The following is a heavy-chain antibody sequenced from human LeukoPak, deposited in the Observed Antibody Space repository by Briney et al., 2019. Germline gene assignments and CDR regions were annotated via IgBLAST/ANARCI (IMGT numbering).Heavy chain of an antibody. CDR3: ARDSLSYFDWSESPHFDY. V-gene: IGHV3-30*04. D-gene: IGHD3-9*01. CDR1: GFTFSSYA. CDR2: ISYDGSNK. J-gene: IGHJ4*02. Sequence: GGSLRLSCAASGFTFSSYAMHWVRQAPGKGLEWVAVISYDGSNKYYADSVKGRFTISRDNSKNTLYLQMNSLRAEDTAVYYCARDSLSYFDWSESPHFDYWGQGTLVTVSS.